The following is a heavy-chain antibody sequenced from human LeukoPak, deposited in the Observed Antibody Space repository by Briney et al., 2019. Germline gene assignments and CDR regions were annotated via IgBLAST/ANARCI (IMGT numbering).Heavy chain of an antibody. V-gene: IGHV1-2*02. CDR3: ARDAGHSYGYYYYYYMDV. J-gene: IGHJ6*03. CDR2: INPNSGGT. Sequence: ASVKVSCKASGYTFTGYYMHWVRQAPGQGLEWMGWINPNSGGTNYAQKFQGRVTMTRDTSISTAYMELSRLRSDDTAVYYCARDAGHSYGYYYYYYMDVWGKGTTVTVSS. D-gene: IGHD5-18*01. CDR1: GYTFTGYY.